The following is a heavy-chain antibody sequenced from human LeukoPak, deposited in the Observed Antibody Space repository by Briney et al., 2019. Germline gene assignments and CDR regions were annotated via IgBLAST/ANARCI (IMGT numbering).Heavy chain of an antibody. Sequence: PGGTLRLSCAASGFTFSSYGMSWVRQAPGKGLEWVSGIRAGGDNTYYADSVKGRFTISRDNSKNTLYLQMNSLRAEGTAVYYCAKEQTLWFGESPFDYWGQGTLVTVSS. V-gene: IGHV3-23*01. CDR2: IRAGGDNT. J-gene: IGHJ4*02. D-gene: IGHD3-10*01. CDR3: AKEQTLWFGESPFDY. CDR1: GFTFSSYG.